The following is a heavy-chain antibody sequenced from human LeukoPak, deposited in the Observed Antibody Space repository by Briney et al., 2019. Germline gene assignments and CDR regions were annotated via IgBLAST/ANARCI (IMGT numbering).Heavy chain of an antibody. J-gene: IGHJ1*01. V-gene: IGHV3-23*01. D-gene: IGHD3-22*01. CDR1: GFTFSSYA. CDR3: AKDDLTDSSGYPEYFQH. CDR2: ISGSGGST. Sequence: GGSLRLSCAASGFTFSSYAMSWVRQAPGKGLEWVSAISGSGGSTHYADSVKGRFTISRDNSKNTLYLQMNSLRAEDTAVYYCAKDDLTDSSGYPEYFQHWGQGTLVTVSS.